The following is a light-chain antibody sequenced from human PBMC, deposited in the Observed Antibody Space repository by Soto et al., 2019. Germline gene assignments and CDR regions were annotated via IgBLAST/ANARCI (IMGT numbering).Light chain of an antibody. CDR2: SNN. CDR1: SSNIGSNT. CDR3: TAWDDSLNGYV. V-gene: IGLV1-44*01. J-gene: IGLJ1*01. Sequence: QSVLTQPPSASGTPGQRVTISCSGSSSNIGSNTVNWYQQLPGTAPKLLIYSNNQRPSGVPDRLPGSKSGNSASLAISGLKSAGAADYYCTAWDDSLNGYVFGTGTKLTVL.